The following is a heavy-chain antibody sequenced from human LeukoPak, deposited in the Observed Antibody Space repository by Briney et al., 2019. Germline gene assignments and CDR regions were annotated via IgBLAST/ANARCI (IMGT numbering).Heavy chain of an antibody. J-gene: IGHJ4*02. D-gene: IGHD2-15*01. CDR2: ITTAGDT. CDR3: ARETCSGGSCYLFDY. V-gene: IGHV3-13*01. Sequence: PGGSLRLSCAASGFTFSSYGMHWVRQTTGKGLEWVSVITTAGDTYYRGSVKGRFTISRENAKNSLYLQMNSLRAGDTAVYYCARETCSGGSCYLFDYWGQGTLVTVSS. CDR1: GFTFSSYG.